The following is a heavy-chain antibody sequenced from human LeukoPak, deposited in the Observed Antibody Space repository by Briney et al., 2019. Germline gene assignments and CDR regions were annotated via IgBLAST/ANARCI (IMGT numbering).Heavy chain of an antibody. J-gene: IGHJ6*02. V-gene: IGHV1-69*04. CDR3: ARGRNVVVPAAILLELRTGDLDGMDV. CDR2: IIPIFGIA. CDR1: GGTFSSYA. D-gene: IGHD2-2*02. Sequence: ASVKVSCKASGGTFSSYAISWVRQAPGQGLEWMGRIIPIFGIANYAQKFQGRVTITAVKSTSTAYMELSSLRSEDTAVYYCARGRNVVVPAAILLELRTGDLDGMDVWGQGTTVTVSS.